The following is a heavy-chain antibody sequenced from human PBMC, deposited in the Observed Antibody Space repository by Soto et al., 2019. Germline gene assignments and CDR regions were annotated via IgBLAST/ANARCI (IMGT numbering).Heavy chain of an antibody. Sequence: GGSLRLSCAASGFTFSSYAMHWVRQAPGKGLEWVAVISYDGSNKYYADSVKDRFTISRDNSKNTLYLQMNSLRAEDTAVCYCARTGLWFGELRAFDIWGQGTMVTVSS. CDR3: ARTGLWFGELRAFDI. V-gene: IGHV3-30-3*01. CDR2: ISYDGSNK. CDR1: GFTFSSYA. D-gene: IGHD3-10*01. J-gene: IGHJ3*02.